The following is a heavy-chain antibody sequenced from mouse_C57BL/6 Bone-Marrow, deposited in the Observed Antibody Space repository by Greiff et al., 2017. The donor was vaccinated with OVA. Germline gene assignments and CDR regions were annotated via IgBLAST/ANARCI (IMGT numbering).Heavy chain of an antibody. V-gene: IGHV3-6*01. CDR3: ARRGYYYGSSYFDY. Sequence: EVKLMESGPGLVKPSQSLSLTCSVTGYSITSGYYWNWIRQFPGNKLEWMGYISYDGSNNYNPSLKNRISITRDTSKNQFFLKLNSVTTEDTATYYCARRGYYYGSSYFDYWGQGTTLTVSS. CDR1: GYSITSGYY. J-gene: IGHJ2*01. D-gene: IGHD1-1*01. CDR2: ISYDGSN.